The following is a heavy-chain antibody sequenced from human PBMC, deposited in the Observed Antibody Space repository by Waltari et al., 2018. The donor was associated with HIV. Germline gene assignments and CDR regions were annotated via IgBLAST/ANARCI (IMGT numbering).Heavy chain of an antibody. V-gene: IGHV1-69*14. Sequence: QIQLVQSGPEMKKPGSSVKVACKCSRDGLPNFAFKWRRQAPGQRPEWIAEITPVFVTSKYSPKFQGRVTITADNSATPVYMELRGLSPGDTAVYYCAAAPERPGFEAPLFFFDYWGHGTLVTVSS. CDR3: AAAPERPGFEAPLFFFDY. CDR2: ITPVFVTS. J-gene: IGHJ4*01. D-gene: IGHD2-15*01. CDR1: RDGLPNFA.